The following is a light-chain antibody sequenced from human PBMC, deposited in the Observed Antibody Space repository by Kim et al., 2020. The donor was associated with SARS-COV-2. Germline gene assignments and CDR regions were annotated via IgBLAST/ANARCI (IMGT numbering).Light chain of an antibody. J-gene: IGKJ2*01. V-gene: IGKV3-20*01. CDR3: QQYSGSSYT. CDR2: GAS. Sequence: LFPGQSATLSCRASQRVNSNYLGWYQQKPGQAHRHHIYGASRSAPGIPDRFSGSGSETDLTLTINRLEPEDFAVYSCQQYSGSSYTFGLGTKLE. CDR1: QRVNSNY.